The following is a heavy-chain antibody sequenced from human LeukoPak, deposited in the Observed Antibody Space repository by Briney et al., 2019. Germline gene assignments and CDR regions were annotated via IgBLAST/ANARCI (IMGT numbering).Heavy chain of an antibody. CDR2: INHSGST. CDR3: ARTRIVGTTPFGY. CDR1: GGSFSGYY. D-gene: IGHD1-26*01. Sequence: SETLSLTCAVYGGSFSGYYWSWIRPPPGKGLEWVGEINHSGSTNYNPSLKSRVTMSVDTSKNQFSLKLSSVTAADTAVYYCARTRIVGTTPFGYWGQGTLVTVSS. J-gene: IGHJ4*02. V-gene: IGHV4-34*01.